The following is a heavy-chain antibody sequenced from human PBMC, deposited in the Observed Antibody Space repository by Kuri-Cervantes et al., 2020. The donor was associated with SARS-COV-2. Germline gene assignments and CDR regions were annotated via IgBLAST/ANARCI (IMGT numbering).Heavy chain of an antibody. CDR3: ARFSGSSSWYPGRYYYYMDV. CDR1: GFTFSSYW. Sequence: GESLKISCAASGFTFSSYWMSWVRQAPGKGLEWVANIKQDGSEKYYVDSVKGRFTISRDNAKNSLYLQMNSLRAEDTAVYYCARFSGSSSWYPGRYYYYMDVWGKGTTVTRLL. V-gene: IGHV3-7*01. J-gene: IGHJ6*03. D-gene: IGHD6-13*01. CDR2: IKQDGSEK.